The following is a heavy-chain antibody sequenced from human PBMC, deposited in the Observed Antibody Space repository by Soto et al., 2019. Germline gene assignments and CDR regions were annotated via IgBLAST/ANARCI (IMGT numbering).Heavy chain of an antibody. D-gene: IGHD5-18*01. CDR2: ISTYNENM. Sequence: ASVKVSCKVSVSTFTSTGIGWIRQAPGQGLEWMGWISTYNENMDSAPQLQGRLTMTTDTSTTTAYMELTNLKSDDTALYYCAYVGGYSTGDYSFDVWGQGTPVTVSS. CDR3: AYVGGYSTGDYSFDV. J-gene: IGHJ4*02. V-gene: IGHV1-18*04. CDR1: VSTFTSTG.